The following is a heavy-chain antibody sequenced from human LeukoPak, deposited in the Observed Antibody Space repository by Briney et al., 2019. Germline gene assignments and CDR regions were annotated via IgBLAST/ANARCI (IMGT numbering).Heavy chain of an antibody. V-gene: IGHV3-21*01. CDR3: AREEGTSGTTDGHYYYYMDV. J-gene: IGHJ6*03. Sequence: GGSLRLSCAASGFIFSSYSMSWVRQAPGKGLEWVSSISTSSSYIYYADSVKGRFTISRDNAKNSLYLQMDSLRAEDTAVYYCAREEGTSGTTDGHYYYYMDVWGKGTTVTVSS. D-gene: IGHD1-1*01. CDR2: ISTSSSYI. CDR1: GFIFSSYS.